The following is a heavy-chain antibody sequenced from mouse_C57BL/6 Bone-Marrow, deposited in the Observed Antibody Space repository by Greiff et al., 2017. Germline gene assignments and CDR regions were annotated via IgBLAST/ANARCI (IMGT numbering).Heavy chain of an antibody. CDR2: ISDGGSYT. D-gene: IGHD2-5*01. CDR3: ARASIVTTAHYYAMDY. CDR1: GFTFSSYA. V-gene: IGHV5-4*03. J-gene: IGHJ4*01. Sequence: DVKLVESGGGLVKPGGSLKLSCAASGFTFSSYAMSWVRQTPEKRLEWVATISDGGSYTYYPDNVKGRFTIFRDNAKNNLYLQMSHLKSEDTAMYYCARASIVTTAHYYAMDYWGQGTSVTVSS.